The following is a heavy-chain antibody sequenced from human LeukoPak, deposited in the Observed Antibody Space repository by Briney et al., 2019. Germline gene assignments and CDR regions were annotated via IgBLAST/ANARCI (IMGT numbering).Heavy chain of an antibody. CDR2: IIPIFGTA. Sequence: SVKVFCKASGGTFSSYAISWVRQAPGQGLEWMGGIIPIFGTANYAQRFQGRVTITADESTSTAYMELSSLRSEDTAVYYCARVYGDDGTDYWGQGTLVTVSS. J-gene: IGHJ4*02. CDR3: ARVYGDDGTDY. D-gene: IGHD4-17*01. CDR1: GGTFSSYA. V-gene: IGHV1-69*13.